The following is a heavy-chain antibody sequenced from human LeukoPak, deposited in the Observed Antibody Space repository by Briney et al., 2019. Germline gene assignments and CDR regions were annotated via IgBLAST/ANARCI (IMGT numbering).Heavy chain of an antibody. D-gene: IGHD6-13*01. CDR2: IIPILGIA. J-gene: IGHJ4*02. CDR1: GGTFSSYA. CDR3: ARAGIAAAGTLLDY. Sequence: SVKVSCKASGGTFSSYAISWVRQAPGQGLEWMGRIIPILGIANYAQKFQGRVTITADKSTSTAYMELSSLRSEDTAVYYCARAGIAAAGTLLDYWGQGTLVTVSS. V-gene: IGHV1-69*04.